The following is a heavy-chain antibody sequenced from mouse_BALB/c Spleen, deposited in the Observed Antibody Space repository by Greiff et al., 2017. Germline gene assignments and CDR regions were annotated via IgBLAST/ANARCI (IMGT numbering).Heavy chain of an antibody. D-gene: IGHD1-2*01. CDR1: GYTFTDYE. CDR2: IDPETGGT. J-gene: IGHJ3*01. CDR3: TRRSRIHYYPWFAY. Sequence: QVQLKESGAELVRPGASVTLSCKASGYTFTDYEMHWVKQTPVHGLEWIGAIDPETGGTAYNQKFKGKATLTADKSSSTAYMELRSLTSEDSAVYYCTRRSRIHYYPWFAYWGQGTLVTVSA. V-gene: IGHV1-15*01.